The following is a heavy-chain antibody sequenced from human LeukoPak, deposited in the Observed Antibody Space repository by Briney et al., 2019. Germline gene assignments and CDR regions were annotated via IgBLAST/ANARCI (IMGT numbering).Heavy chain of an antibody. CDR3: AREVGIAAAGDNWFDP. CDR1: GGSISSYY. CDR2: VYYSGST. J-gene: IGHJ5*02. V-gene: IGHV4-59*01. D-gene: IGHD6-13*01. Sequence: PSETLSLTCTVSGGSISSYYWSWIRQPPGKGLEWIGYVYYSGSTNYNPSLKSRVTISVDTSKNQFSLKLSSVTAAGTAVYYCAREVGIAAAGDNWFDPWGQGTLVTVSS.